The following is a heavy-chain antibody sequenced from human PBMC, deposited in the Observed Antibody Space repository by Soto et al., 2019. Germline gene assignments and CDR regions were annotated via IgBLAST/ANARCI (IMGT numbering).Heavy chain of an antibody. D-gene: IGHD6-19*01. CDR1: GFSFDEFA. Sequence: GGSLRLSCAASGFSFDEFAIHWVRQGPGKGLEWVASISWNSITVAYADFVKGRFTISRDNAKSSLYLQMNSLRAEDTALYYCAKDWEENTSGCLDYWGQGTLVTVSS. CDR3: AKDWEENTSGCLDY. CDR2: ISWNSITV. V-gene: IGHV3-9*01. J-gene: IGHJ4*02.